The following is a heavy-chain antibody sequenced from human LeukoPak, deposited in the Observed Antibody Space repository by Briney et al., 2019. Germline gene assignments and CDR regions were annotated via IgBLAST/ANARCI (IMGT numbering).Heavy chain of an antibody. CDR1: GYTFTSYD. V-gene: IGHV1-18*01. Sequence: ASVKVSCKASGYTFTSYDINWVRQATGQGLEWMGWISAYNGNTNYAQKLQGRVTMTTDTSTSTACMELRSLRSDDTAVYYCARALDIGDFDYWGQGTLVTVSS. D-gene: IGHD3-16*01. CDR2: ISAYNGNT. CDR3: ARALDIGDFDY. J-gene: IGHJ4*02.